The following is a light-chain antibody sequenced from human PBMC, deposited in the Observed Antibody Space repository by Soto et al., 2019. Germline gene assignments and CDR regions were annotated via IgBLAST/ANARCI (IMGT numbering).Light chain of an antibody. Sequence: EIVLTQSPGTLSLSPGERATLSCRASQSVSSSYLAWYQQKPGQAPRLLIYGASTRATGIPDRFSGSGSGTDFTLTISRLEPEDFAVYYCQQHVGVPRTFGQGTKVDIK. CDR3: QQHVGVPRT. J-gene: IGKJ1*01. V-gene: IGKV3-20*01. CDR1: QSVSSSY. CDR2: GAS.